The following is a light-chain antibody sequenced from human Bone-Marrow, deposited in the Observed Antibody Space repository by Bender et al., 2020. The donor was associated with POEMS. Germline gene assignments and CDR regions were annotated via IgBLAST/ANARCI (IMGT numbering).Light chain of an antibody. CDR1: SSDVGNYNL. CDR2: DVS. Sequence: QSALTQPASVSGSPGQSITISCTGTSSDVGNYNLVSWYQQYPGKAPKLMIYDVSNRPSGVSNRFSGSKSGNTASLTISGLQAEDEADYYCSSYTGSSPTYVFGTGTKVTVL. J-gene: IGLJ1*01. V-gene: IGLV2-14*02. CDR3: SSYTGSSPTYV.